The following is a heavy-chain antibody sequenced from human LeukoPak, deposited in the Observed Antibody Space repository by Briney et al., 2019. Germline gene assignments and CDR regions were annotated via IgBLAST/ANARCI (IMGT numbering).Heavy chain of an antibody. Sequence: GESLGLSCAASGFTFSDYYMSWIRQAPGKGLEWVSYISSSGSTIYYADSVKGRFTISRDNAKNSLYLQMNSLRAEDTAVYYCARDVFIGPYYYYYMDVWGKGTTVTVSS. V-gene: IGHV3-11*04. CDR3: ARDVFIGPYYYYYMDV. J-gene: IGHJ6*03. CDR1: GFTFSDYY. D-gene: IGHD5/OR15-5a*01. CDR2: ISSSGSTI.